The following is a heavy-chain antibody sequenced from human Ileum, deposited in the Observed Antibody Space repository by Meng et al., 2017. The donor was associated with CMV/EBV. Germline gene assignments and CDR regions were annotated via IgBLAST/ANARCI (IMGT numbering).Heavy chain of an antibody. CDR1: GFTFDDYA. CDR2: INWKSGKM. V-gene: IGHV3-9*01. Sequence: SLKISCVVSGFTFDDYAMHWVRQAPGKGLEWVSRINWKSGKMAYADSVKGRFTISRDNAKNSLYLQMDSLRTEDTALYYCAKDGRSNSDYPYFDYWGQGTLVTVSS. J-gene: IGHJ4*02. CDR3: AKDGRSNSDYPYFDY. D-gene: IGHD2/OR15-2a*01.